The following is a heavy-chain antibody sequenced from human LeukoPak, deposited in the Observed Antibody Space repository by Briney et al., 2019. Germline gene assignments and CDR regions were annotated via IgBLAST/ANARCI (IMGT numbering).Heavy chain of an antibody. CDR2: IYYSGST. CDR1: GGSISSSSYY. D-gene: IGHD3-22*01. V-gene: IGHV4-39*07. Sequence: SETLSLTCTVSGGSISSSSYYWCWLRQPPGKGLEWIGSIYYSGSTYYNPSLKSRVTISVDTSKTQFSLKLSSVTAADTAVYYCARDYADSSGYYYGDYWGQGTLVTVSS. CDR3: ARDYADSSGYYYGDY. J-gene: IGHJ4*02.